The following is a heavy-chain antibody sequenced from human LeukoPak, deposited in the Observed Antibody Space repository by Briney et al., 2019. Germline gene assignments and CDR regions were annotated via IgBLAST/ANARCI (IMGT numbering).Heavy chain of an antibody. J-gene: IGHJ6*03. D-gene: IGHD6-6*01. CDR2: IYYSGST. CDR3: ARDSARPGYYYYYMDV. V-gene: IGHV4-59*12. Sequence: SETLSLTCTVSGGSISSYYWSWIRQPPGKGLEWIGYIYYSGSTNYNPSRKSRVTISVDTSKNQFSLKLSSVTAADTAVYYCARDSARPGYYYYYMDVWGKGTTVTVSS. CDR1: GGSISSYY.